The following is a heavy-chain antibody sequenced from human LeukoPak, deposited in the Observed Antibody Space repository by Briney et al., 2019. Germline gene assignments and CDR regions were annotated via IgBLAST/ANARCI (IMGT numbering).Heavy chain of an antibody. V-gene: IGHV3-48*04. Sequence: GGSLRLSCAASGFTFSSYSMNWVRQAPGKGLEWVSSISRSATTIYYADSVKGRFTISRDNAKNSLYLQMNSLRAEDTAVYFCARVGALSSSWLLYWGQGTLVTVSS. CDR2: ISRSATTI. J-gene: IGHJ4*02. CDR1: GFTFSSYS. CDR3: ARVGALSSSWLLY. D-gene: IGHD6-13*01.